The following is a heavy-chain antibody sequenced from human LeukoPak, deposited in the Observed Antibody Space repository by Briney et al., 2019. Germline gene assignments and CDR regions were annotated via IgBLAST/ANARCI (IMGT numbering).Heavy chain of an antibody. D-gene: IGHD2-15*01. CDR2: INPNSGGT. CDR3: ARSATPNENEYFEH. V-gene: IGHV1-2*02. CDR1: GYTFTDYY. J-gene: IGHJ1*01. Sequence: GASLKVSCKTSGYTFTDYYIHWVRQAPGQGLEWMGWINPNSGGTNYILKFQGRVTMTRDTSISTAYMELNRLTSDDTAVYYCARSATPNENEYFEHWGQGTLVTVSS.